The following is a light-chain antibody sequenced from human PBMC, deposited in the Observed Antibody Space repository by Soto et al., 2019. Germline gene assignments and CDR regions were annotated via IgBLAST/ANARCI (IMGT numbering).Light chain of an antibody. CDR1: QSVSNNY. CDR2: GAS. J-gene: IGKJ1*01. Sequence: EIVLTQSPGTLSLSPGERATLSCRASQSVSNNYLAWYQQKPGQAPRLLIYGASNRATGIPDRFSGSGSGTDFTLTISRLEPEDFAVYYCQQYGSPGTFGQGTKADIK. CDR3: QQYGSPGT. V-gene: IGKV3-20*01.